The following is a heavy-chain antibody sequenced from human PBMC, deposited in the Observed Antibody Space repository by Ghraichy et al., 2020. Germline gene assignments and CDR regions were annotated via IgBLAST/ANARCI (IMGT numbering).Heavy chain of an antibody. CDR2: MNQHGTEI. CDR1: GFTFSASA. D-gene: IGHD3-3*01. CDR3: ARDPEWSAFDI. V-gene: IGHV3-7*04. Sequence: GGSLRLSCVASGFTFSASAMAWVRQSPGKGLELVATMNQHGTEILYVDSVKGRFTISRDNAINSLYLQMNSLRAEDTAVYYCARDPEWSAFDIWGQGTMLTVSS. J-gene: IGHJ3*02.